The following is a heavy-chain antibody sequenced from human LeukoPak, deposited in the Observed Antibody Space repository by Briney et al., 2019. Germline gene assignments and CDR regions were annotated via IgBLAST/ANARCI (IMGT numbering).Heavy chain of an antibody. CDR2: ISGGGGRT. Sequence: GGSLRFSCEAFGFTFSSYAMSWVRQAPGRGLEWVSAISGGGGRTYYAASVKGRFTISRDNSKNTLYLQMNSLRAEDTAVYYCAKDLDAQGDYGDYTPFDYWGQGTLVTVSS. CDR1: GFTFSSYA. J-gene: IGHJ4*02. CDR3: AKDLDAQGDYGDYTPFDY. V-gene: IGHV3-23*01. D-gene: IGHD4-17*01.